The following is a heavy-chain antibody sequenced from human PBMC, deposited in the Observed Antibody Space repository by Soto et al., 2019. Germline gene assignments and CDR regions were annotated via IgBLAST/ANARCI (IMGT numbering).Heavy chain of an antibody. J-gene: IGHJ6*02. Sequence: GASVKVSCKACGYTFTSYGISWVRQAPGQGLEWMGWISAYNGNTNYAQKLQGRVTMTTDTSTSTAYMELRSLRSDDTAVYYCARDLYDILTGYYAVPYGMDVWGQGTTVTVSS. CDR1: GYTFTSYG. D-gene: IGHD3-9*01. V-gene: IGHV1-18*01. CDR3: ARDLYDILTGYYAVPYGMDV. CDR2: ISAYNGNT.